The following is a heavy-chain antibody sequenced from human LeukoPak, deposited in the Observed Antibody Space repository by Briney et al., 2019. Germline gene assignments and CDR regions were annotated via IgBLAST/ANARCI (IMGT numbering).Heavy chain of an antibody. Sequence: GASVKVSCKASGGTFSSYAISWVRQAPGQGLEWMGGIIPIFGTANYAQKFQGRVTITADESTSTAYMELSSLRSEDTAVHYCARGGGYSSSWYNWFDPWGQGTLVTVSS. CDR1: GGTFSSYA. CDR3: ARGGGYSSSWYNWFDP. V-gene: IGHV1-69*13. D-gene: IGHD6-13*01. CDR2: IIPIFGTA. J-gene: IGHJ5*02.